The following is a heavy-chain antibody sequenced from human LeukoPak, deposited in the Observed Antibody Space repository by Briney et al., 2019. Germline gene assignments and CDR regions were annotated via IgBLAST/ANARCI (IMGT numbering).Heavy chain of an antibody. J-gene: IGHJ3*02. CDR3: ARGGSPPEALGDTFDI. CDR2: IRQDGGEI. V-gene: IGHV3-7*02. Sequence: GGSLRLSCAASGFTFSNYWMTWVRQAPGKGLEWVANIRQDGGEIYSVDSVKGRFTISRDNTKNTLSLQMNSLRAEDTVVYYCARGGSPPEALGDTFDIWGQGTMVTVSS. D-gene: IGHD1-26*01. CDR1: GFTFSNYW.